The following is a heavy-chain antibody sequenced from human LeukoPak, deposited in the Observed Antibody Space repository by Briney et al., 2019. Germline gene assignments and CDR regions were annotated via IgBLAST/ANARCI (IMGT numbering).Heavy chain of an antibody. D-gene: IGHD5-18*01. J-gene: IGHJ3*02. Sequence: PSETLSLTCTVSGGSISSGGYYWSWIRQHPGKGLEWIGYIYYSGSTYYNPSLESRVTISVDTSKNQFSLKLSSVTAADTAVYYCARDHPRRGYSYGFDAFDIWGQGTMVTVSS. CDR3: ARDHPRRGYSYGFDAFDI. CDR1: GGSISSGGYY. V-gene: IGHV4-31*03. CDR2: IYYSGST.